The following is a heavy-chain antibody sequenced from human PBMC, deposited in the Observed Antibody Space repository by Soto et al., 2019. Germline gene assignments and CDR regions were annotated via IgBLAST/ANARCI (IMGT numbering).Heavy chain of an antibody. J-gene: IGHJ6*02. CDR2: ISYDGSNK. D-gene: IGHD1-26*01. V-gene: IGHV3-30*03. CDR3: ASSRKAGWELLNYYGMDV. Sequence: GGSLRLSCAASGFTFSSYGMHWVRQAPGKGLEWVAVISYDGSNKNYADSVKGRFTISRDNSKNTLYLQMNSLRAEDTAVYYCASSRKAGWELLNYYGMDVWGQGTTVTVSS. CDR1: GFTFSSYG.